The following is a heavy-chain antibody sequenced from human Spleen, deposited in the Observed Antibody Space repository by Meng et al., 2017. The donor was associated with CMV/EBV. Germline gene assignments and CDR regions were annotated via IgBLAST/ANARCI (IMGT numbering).Heavy chain of an antibody. CDR1: GGSFSGYY. D-gene: IGHD2-2*01. V-gene: IGHV4-34*01. CDR2: INHSGST. CDR3: ARGRDIVVVPAAMTADY. J-gene: IGHJ4*02. Sequence: GGSFSGYYWSWIRQPPGKGLEWIGEINHSGSTNYNPSLKSRVTISVDTSKNQFSLKLSSVTAADTAVYYCARGRDIVVVPAAMTADYWGQGTLVTVSS.